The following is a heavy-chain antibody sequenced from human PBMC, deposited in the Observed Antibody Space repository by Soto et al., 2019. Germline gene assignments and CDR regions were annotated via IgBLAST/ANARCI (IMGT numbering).Heavy chain of an antibody. CDR3: ARVESFGY. Sequence: QVQLVPSGAEVKKPGSSVKVSCKASGGTFSSYAISLVRQAPGQGLEWMGGIIPIFGTANYAQQFQGSVTITAAESTSTAYMELRSLRSEDTAVYYCARVESFGYWGQGTLVTVSS. CDR1: GGTFSSYA. CDR2: IIPIFGTA. V-gene: IGHV1-69*01. J-gene: IGHJ4*02.